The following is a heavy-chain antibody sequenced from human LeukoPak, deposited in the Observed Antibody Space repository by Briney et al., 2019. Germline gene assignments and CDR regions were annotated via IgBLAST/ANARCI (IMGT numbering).Heavy chain of an antibody. D-gene: IGHD2/OR15-2a*01. CDR1: GFAFSTFK. Sequence: GGSLRLSCAASGFAFSTFKMNWVRQPQGKGLEWVSSISSASSYIYYEDSVKGRFNISRDNAKNSLYLQMNSLRAEDTAVYYCARTPVSSNFDSWGQGTLVTVSS. V-gene: IGHV3-21*01. J-gene: IGHJ4*02. CDR2: ISSASSYI. CDR3: ARTPVSSNFDS.